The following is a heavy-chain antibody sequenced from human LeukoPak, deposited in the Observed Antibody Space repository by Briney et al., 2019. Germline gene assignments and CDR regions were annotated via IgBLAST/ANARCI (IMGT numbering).Heavy chain of an antibody. Sequence: GGSLRLSCVGSGFTFSGNSMNWVRQAPGRGLEWVSHISASSTIIHYADSVKGRVTISRDNAKNSVFLQMNRLRVEDTAVYYCTTSRHSSSWYYNDYWGQGILVTVP. CDR2: ISASSTII. D-gene: IGHD6-13*01. CDR1: GFTFSGNS. CDR3: TTSRHSSSWYYNDY. J-gene: IGHJ4*02. V-gene: IGHV3-48*01.